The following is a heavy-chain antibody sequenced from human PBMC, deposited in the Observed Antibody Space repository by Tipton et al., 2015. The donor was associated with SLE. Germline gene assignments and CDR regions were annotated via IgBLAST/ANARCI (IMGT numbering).Heavy chain of an antibody. V-gene: IGHV4-4*07. CDR1: GGSLSSYY. D-gene: IGHD4-11*01. J-gene: IGHJ2*01. Sequence: TLSLTCIVSGGSLSSYYWNWIRQPAGGGLEWIGRIYTNENTNYNPSLKSRVTMSVDTSKNHFSLKLISVTAADTAVYYCAREFLNPVTTVHYYFDLWGRGTLVTVSS. CDR2: IYTNENT. CDR3: AREFLNPVTTVHYYFDL.